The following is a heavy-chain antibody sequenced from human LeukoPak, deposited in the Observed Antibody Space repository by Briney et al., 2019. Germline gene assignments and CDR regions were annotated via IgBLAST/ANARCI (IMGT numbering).Heavy chain of an antibody. Sequence: ASVKVSCKASGYTFTGYYMHWVRQAPGQGLEWMGWINPNSGGTNYAQKFQGRVTITRDTSASTAYMELSSLRSEDTAIYYCAREPGSGGDYFDYWGQGALVTVSS. CDR3: AREPGSGGDYFDY. D-gene: IGHD3-10*01. V-gene: IGHV1-2*02. CDR2: INPNSGGT. CDR1: GYTFTGYY. J-gene: IGHJ4*02.